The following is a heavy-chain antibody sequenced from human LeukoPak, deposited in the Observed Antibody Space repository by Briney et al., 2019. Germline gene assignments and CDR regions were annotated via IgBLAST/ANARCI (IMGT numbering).Heavy chain of an antibody. Sequence: GGSLRLSCAASGFTFSSYAMHWVRQAPGKGLEYVSTISTNGGRTYYANSVKGRFTISRGNSKNTVYLQMGSLRAEDMAVYYCARERRGDDAFDIWGQGTMVTVSS. V-gene: IGHV3-64*01. CDR3: ARERRGDDAFDI. CDR2: ISTNGGRT. J-gene: IGHJ3*02. CDR1: GFTFSSYA. D-gene: IGHD3-16*01.